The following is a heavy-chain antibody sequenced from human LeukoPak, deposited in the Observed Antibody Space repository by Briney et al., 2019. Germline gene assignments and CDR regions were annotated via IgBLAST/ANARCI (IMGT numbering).Heavy chain of an antibody. CDR1: GFTFSSYA. D-gene: IGHD3-10*01. CDR2: ISYDGSSR. V-gene: IGHV3-30*04. CDR3: ARDWGLGVLDV. J-gene: IGHJ6*02. Sequence: GGSLRLPCAASGFTFSSYAMHWVRQAPGKGLEWVAVISYDGSSRSYADSVKGRFTISRDNSKNTLYLQMNSLRVEDTAVYYCARDWGLGVLDVWGQGTTVTVSS.